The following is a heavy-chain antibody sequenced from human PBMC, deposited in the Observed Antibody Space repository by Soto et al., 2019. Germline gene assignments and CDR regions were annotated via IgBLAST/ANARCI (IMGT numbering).Heavy chain of an antibody. D-gene: IGHD6-13*01. CDR2: IYPGDSDT. Sequence: PGESLKISCKGSGYSFTSYWIGWVRQMPGKGLEWMGIIYPGDSDTRYSPSFQGQVTISADKSISTAYLQWSSLKASDTAIYYCARTAAAGKYYYGVDVWGQGTTVSVSS. V-gene: IGHV5-51*01. J-gene: IGHJ6*02. CDR3: ARTAAAGKYYYGVDV. CDR1: GYSFTSYW.